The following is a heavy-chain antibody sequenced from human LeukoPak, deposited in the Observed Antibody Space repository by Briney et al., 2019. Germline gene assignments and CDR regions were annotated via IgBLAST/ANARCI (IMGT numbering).Heavy chain of an antibody. J-gene: IGHJ4*02. CDR1: GGSFSGYY. V-gene: IGHV4-34*01. CDR2: INQSGST. CDR3: ARSYGDGEIDY. D-gene: IGHD4-17*01. Sequence: PSETLSLTCAVYGGSFSGYYWSWIRQPPGKGLEWIGEINQSGSTNYNPSLKSRVTISVDTSKNQFSLKLSSVTAADTAVYYCARSYGDGEIDYWGQGTLVTVSS.